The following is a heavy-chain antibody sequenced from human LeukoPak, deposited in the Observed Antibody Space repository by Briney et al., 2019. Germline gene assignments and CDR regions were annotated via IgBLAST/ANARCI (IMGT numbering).Heavy chain of an antibody. CDR2: IYYSGST. J-gene: IGHJ6*03. CDR1: GGSISSSSYY. D-gene: IGHD4-17*01. V-gene: IGHV4-39*01. CDR3: ARVHYGDYRVYYYYYYMDV. Sequence: SETLSLTCTVSGGSISSSSYYWGWIRQPPGKGLEWIGSIYYSGSTYYNPSLKSRVTISVDTSKNQFSLKLSSVTAADTAVYYCARVHYGDYRVYYYYYYMDVWGKGTTVTVSS.